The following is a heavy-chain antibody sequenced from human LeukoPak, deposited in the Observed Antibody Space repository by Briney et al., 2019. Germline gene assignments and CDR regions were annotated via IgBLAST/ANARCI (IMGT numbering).Heavy chain of an antibody. J-gene: IGHJ3*02. Sequence: GASVKVSCKASGYTFTGYYMHWVRQAPGQGLEWMGWINPNSGGTNYAQKFQGRVTMTRDTSISTAYMELSRLRSDDTAVYYCARDRVVVRITDAFDIWGQGTMVTVSS. V-gene: IGHV1-2*02. CDR3: ARDRVVVRITDAFDI. CDR2: INPNSGGT. CDR1: GYTFTGYY. D-gene: IGHD2-15*01.